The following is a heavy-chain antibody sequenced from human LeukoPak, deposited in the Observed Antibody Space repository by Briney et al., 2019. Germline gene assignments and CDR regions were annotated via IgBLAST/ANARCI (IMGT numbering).Heavy chain of an antibody. CDR3: ARTKYSSSWYLY. D-gene: IGHD6-13*01. CDR1: GGSISSSSYY. CDR2: INHSGST. Sequence: SETLSLTCTVSGGSISSSSYYWGWIRQPPGKGLEWIGEINHSGSTNYNPSLKSRVTISVDTSKNQFSLKLSSVTAADTAVYYCARTKYSSSWYLYWGQGTLVTVSS. J-gene: IGHJ4*01. V-gene: IGHV4-39*07.